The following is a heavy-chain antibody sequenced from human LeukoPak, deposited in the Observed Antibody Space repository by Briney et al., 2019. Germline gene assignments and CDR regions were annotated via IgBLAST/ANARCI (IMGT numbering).Heavy chain of an antibody. Sequence: GGSLRLSCAASGFTFSSYWMSWVRQAPGKGLEWVANIKRDGSVKYYVDSVKGRFTISRDNAKNSLYLQMNSLRAEDTAVYYCARPYCSSTSCYMWGQGTLVTVSS. CDR1: GFTFSSYW. CDR3: ARPYCSSTSCYM. D-gene: IGHD2-2*02. CDR2: IKRDGSVK. V-gene: IGHV3-7*01. J-gene: IGHJ4*02.